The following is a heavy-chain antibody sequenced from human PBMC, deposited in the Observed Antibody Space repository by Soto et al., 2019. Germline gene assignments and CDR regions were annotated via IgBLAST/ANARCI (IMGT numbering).Heavy chain of an antibody. D-gene: IGHD3-3*01. J-gene: IGHJ4*02. CDR1: GFSFSNYN. V-gene: IGHV3-48*02. CDR3: ARDFGHGYYLDY. Sequence: PGGSLRLSCVASGFSFSNYNMNWVRQAPGKGLEWVSYITDSSDTVHYADSVRGRFTISRDNAESSLYLQMNSLRDEDTAVYFCARDFGHGYYLDYWGRGTLVTVVS. CDR2: ITDSSDTV.